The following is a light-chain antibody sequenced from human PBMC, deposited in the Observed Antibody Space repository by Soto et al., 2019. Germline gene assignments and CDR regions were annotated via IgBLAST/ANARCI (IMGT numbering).Light chain of an antibody. Sequence: EIVMTQSPATLSVSPGERATLSCRASQSVSSNLAWYQQKPGQAPRLLIYGASTRATGIPARFSGSGSRTEFTLTISSLQSEDFAVYYCKQYNNRPWTFGQGTKVEIK. CDR2: GAS. CDR1: QSVSSN. CDR3: KQYNNRPWT. J-gene: IGKJ1*01. V-gene: IGKV3-15*01.